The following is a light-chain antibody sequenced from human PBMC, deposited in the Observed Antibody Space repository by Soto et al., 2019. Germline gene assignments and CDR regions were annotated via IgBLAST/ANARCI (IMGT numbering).Light chain of an antibody. CDR1: SSDVGGYNY. V-gene: IGLV2-14*01. J-gene: IGLJ1*01. CDR2: EVN. Sequence: QSALTQPASVSGSPGQSITISCTGTSSDVGGYNYVSWYQQHPGKAPKLMIYEVNNRPSGVSNRFSSSKSGNTASLTISGLQAEDEADYYCTSYTSSSTQVFGTGTKLTVL. CDR3: TSYTSSSTQV.